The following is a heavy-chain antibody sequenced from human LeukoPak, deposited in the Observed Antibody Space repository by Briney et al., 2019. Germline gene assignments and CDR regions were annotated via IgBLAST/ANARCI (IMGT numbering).Heavy chain of an antibody. CDR2: IKQDGSEK. J-gene: IGHJ5*02. D-gene: IGHD3-10*01. V-gene: IGHV3-7*01. Sequence: GGSLRLSCAAFGFTFSSYWMSWVRQAPGKGLEWVANIKQDGSEKYYVDSVKGRFTISRDNAKNSLYLQMNSLRAEDTAVYYCARRITMVRGPTGSRWFDPWGQGTLVTVSS. CDR3: ARRITMVRGPTGSRWFDP. CDR1: GFTFSSYW.